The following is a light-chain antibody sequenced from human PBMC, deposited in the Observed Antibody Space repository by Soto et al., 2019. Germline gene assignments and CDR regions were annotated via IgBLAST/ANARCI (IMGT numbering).Light chain of an antibody. V-gene: IGKV1-5*01. CDR2: DAS. Sequence: DIQMTQSPSTLSASIGDRVTITCRASQSITTFLAWYQQKPGKAPQILIYDASKLEPGAPSRLSGGGSGTEFTLTISSLQPDDFATYYCQQYSTYPLTFGGGTKVDIK. CDR3: QQYSTYPLT. CDR1: QSITTF. J-gene: IGKJ4*01.